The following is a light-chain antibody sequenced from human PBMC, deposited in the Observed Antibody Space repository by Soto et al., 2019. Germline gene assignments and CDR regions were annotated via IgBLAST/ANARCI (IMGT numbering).Light chain of an antibody. CDR1: QSVSSNH. V-gene: IGKV3-20*01. CDR3: QQYSCSRT. CDR2: GGS. Sequence: GSTMSPRTLFLYPGERATLSCRASQSVSSNHLAWYQQKPGQAPRLLIYGGSSRATGIPVRFSGSGSKTDFTLTSTRQSHEYFVVYYWQQYSCSRTFGQGTNVDI. J-gene: IGKJ1*01.